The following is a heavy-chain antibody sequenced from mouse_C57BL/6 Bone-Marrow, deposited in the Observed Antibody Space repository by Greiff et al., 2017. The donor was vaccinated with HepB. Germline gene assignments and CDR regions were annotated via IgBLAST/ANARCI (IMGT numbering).Heavy chain of an antibody. CDR3: ARYCGSSYRYFDV. CDR1: GYTFTSYW. J-gene: IGHJ1*03. V-gene: IGHV1-55*01. CDR2: IYPGSGST. Sequence: VKLQQPGAELVKPGASVKMSCKASGYTFTSYWITWVKQRPGQGLEWIGDIYPGSGSTNYNEKFKSKATLTVDTSSSTAYMQLSSLTSEDSAVYYCARYCGSSYRYFDVWGTGTTVTVSS. D-gene: IGHD1-1*01.